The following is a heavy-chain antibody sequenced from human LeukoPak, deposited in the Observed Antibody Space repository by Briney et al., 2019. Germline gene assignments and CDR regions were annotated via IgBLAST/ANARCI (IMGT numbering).Heavy chain of an antibody. CDR2: IRYDGSNK. Sequence: GGSLRLSCAASGFTFSSYGMHWVRQAPGKGLEWVAFIRYDGSNKCYADSVKGRFTISRDNSKNTLYLQMNSLRAEDTAVYYCAKETYDSSGYYPSGYWGQGTLVTVSS. D-gene: IGHD3-22*01. CDR1: GFTFSSYG. V-gene: IGHV3-30*02. J-gene: IGHJ4*02. CDR3: AKETYDSSGYYPSGY.